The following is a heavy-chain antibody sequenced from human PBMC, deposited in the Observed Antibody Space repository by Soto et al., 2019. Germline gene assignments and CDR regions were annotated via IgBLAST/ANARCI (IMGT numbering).Heavy chain of an antibody. V-gene: IGHV3-33*06. CDR1: GFTFSNYY. D-gene: IGHD2-15*01. Sequence: QVQLVESGGGVVQPGRSLRLSCAASGFTFSNYYMHWVRQAPGKGLEWLVVVWYDGSSKYSGDSVKGRFTISRDNSKNTLYLQMDSLRAEDTAVYYCAKSYCSGGSGYLDYWGQGTLVTASS. CDR3: AKSYCSGGSGYLDY. J-gene: IGHJ4*02. CDR2: VWYDGSSK.